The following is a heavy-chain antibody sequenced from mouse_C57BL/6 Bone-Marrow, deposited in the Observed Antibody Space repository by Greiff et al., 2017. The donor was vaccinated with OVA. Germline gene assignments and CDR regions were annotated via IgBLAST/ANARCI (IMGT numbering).Heavy chain of an antibody. CDR3: ARSRIYYDYDGVDY. CDR2: IYPGDGDT. J-gene: IGHJ2*01. V-gene: IGHV1-82*01. Sequence: QVQLKQSGPELVKPGASVKISCKASGYAFSSSWMNWVKQRPGKGLEWIGRIYPGDGDTNYNGKFKGKATLTADKSSSTAYMQLSSLTSEDSAVYFCARSRIYYDYDGVDYWGQGTTLTVSS. CDR1: GYAFSSSW. D-gene: IGHD2-4*01.